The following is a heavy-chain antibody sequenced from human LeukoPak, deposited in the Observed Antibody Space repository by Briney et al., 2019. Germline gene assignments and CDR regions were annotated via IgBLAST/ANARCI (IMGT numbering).Heavy chain of an antibody. J-gene: IGHJ4*02. V-gene: IGHV3-15*01. CDR2: IKSKTDGGTT. D-gene: IGHD3-10*01. CDR1: EFPFSKAW. Sequence: GGSLRLSCAVSEFPFSKAWMSWVRQAPGKGQEWVGRIKSKTDGGTTDYAAPVKGRFTISRDDSKNTLYLQMNSLKTEDTAVYYCTSVGFGPYYFDNWGQGSLVTVSS. CDR3: TSVGFGPYYFDN.